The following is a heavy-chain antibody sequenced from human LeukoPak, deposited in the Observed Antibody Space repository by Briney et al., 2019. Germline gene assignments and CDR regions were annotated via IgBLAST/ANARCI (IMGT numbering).Heavy chain of an antibody. V-gene: IGHV3-7*01. Sequence: AGGSLRLSCAASGFTFSTSWMSWVRPVPGKGLEWVANIKKDGSETYYVDSVKGRFTISRDNAKNSLYLQMNSLRAEDTAVYYCARSTRRDYSYGPWGQGTLVTVSS. CDR3: ARSTRRDYSYGP. D-gene: IGHD5-18*01. J-gene: IGHJ4*02. CDR2: IKKDGSET. CDR1: GFTFSTSW.